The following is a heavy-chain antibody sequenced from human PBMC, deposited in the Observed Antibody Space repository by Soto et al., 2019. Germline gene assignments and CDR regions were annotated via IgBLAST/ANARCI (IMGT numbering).Heavy chain of an antibody. CDR2: IRNKANSYTT. D-gene: IGHD1-1*01. J-gene: IGHJ4*02. CDR1: GFTFSDHY. V-gene: IGHV3-72*01. CDR3: ARSPRGTPPFDY. Sequence: GGSLRLSCAISGFTFSDHYMDWVRQAPGKGLEWVGRIRNKANSYTTEYAASVKGRFTISRDDSKNSLYLQMNSLKIEDTAVYYCARSPRGTPPFDYWGQGTLVTVSS.